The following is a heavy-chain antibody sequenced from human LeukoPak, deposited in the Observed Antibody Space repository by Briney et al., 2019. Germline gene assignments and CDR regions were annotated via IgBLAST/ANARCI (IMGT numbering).Heavy chain of an antibody. CDR1: GGSISSYY. CDR3: ARSRYYYGSGSYPFDY. J-gene: IGHJ4*02. Sequence: PSETLSLTCTVSGGSISSYYWSWIRQPAGEGLEWIGRIYTSGSTNYNPSLKSRVTMSVDTSKNQFSLKPSSVTAADTAVYYCARSRYYYGSGSYPFDYWGQGTLVTVSS. CDR2: IYTSGST. D-gene: IGHD3-10*01. V-gene: IGHV4-4*07.